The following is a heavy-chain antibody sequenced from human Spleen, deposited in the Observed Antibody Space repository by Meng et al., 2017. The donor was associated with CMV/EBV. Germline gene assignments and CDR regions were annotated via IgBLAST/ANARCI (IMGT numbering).Heavy chain of an antibody. D-gene: IGHD2-15*01. CDR3: ATLGAAYCSGGSCARLDY. J-gene: IGHJ4*02. Sequence: GESLKISCAASGFTFSSYEMNWVRQAPGKGLEWISYISNSGGTIFYADSVKGRYTISRDNSKNTLYLQMDSLKAEDAAVYYCATLGAAYCSGGSCARLDYWGRGTLVTVSS. CDR1: GFTFSSYE. V-gene: IGHV3-48*03. CDR2: ISNSGGTI.